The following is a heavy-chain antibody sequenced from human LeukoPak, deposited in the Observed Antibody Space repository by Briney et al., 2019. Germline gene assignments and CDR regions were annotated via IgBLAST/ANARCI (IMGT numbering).Heavy chain of an antibody. CDR3: ARAGPSGSWRNYYYMDV. J-gene: IGHJ6*03. CDR2: IDPSGST. Sequence: SETLSLTYIVSGGSISGYYWSWVRQPAGKGLEWIGRIDPSGSTNYNPSLKSRVTMSVDASKNQFALRLGSLTAADTAVYYCARAGPSGSWRNYYYMDVWGKGTTVTVSS. V-gene: IGHV4-4*07. D-gene: IGHD1-26*01. CDR1: GGSISGYY.